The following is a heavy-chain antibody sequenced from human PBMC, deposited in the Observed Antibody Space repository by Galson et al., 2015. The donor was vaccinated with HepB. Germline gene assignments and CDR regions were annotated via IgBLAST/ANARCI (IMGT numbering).Heavy chain of an antibody. CDR1: TFIFSTYS. Sequence: SLRLSCAASTFIFSTYSMNWVRQAPGKGLEWVSYISSSSTTIYYADSVKGRFTISRDNAKNTLYLQMNSLRAEDTAVYYCAREYYYDSSGYYYLGWVTTSTWFDPWGQGTLVTVSS. CDR3: AREYYYDSSGYYYLGWVTTSTWFDP. J-gene: IGHJ5*02. D-gene: IGHD3-22*01. V-gene: IGHV3-48*04. CDR2: ISSSSTTI.